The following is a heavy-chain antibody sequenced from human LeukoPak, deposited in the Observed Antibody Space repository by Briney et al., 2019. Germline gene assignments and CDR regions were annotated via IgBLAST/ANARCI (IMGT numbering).Heavy chain of an antibody. CDR3: ARRSSSQDFDY. J-gene: IGHJ4*02. D-gene: IGHD2-2*01. V-gene: IGHV3-11*04. CDR2: ITNIDSTK. CDR1: GFIFSDYY. Sequence: GGSLRLSCAASGFIFSDYYMTWIRQAPGKGLEWVSYITNIDSTKKYADSVKGRFTISRDNTKNSLYLQMNSLRAEDTAVYYCARRSSSQDFDYWGQGTLVTVSS.